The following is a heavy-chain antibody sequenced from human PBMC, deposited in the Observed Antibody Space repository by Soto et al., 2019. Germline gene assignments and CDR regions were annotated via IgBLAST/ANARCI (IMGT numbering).Heavy chain of an antibody. CDR1: GFTFSSYG. CDR3: AKDLRGFGEFFFRY. V-gene: IGHV3-30*18. J-gene: IGHJ4*02. CDR2: ISYDGSNK. D-gene: IGHD3-10*01. Sequence: GGSLRLSCAASGFTFSSYGMHWVRQAPGKGLEWVAVISYDGSNKYYADSVKGRFTISRDNSKNTLYLQMNSLRAEDTAVYYCAKDLRGFGEFFFRYWGQGTLVTVSS.